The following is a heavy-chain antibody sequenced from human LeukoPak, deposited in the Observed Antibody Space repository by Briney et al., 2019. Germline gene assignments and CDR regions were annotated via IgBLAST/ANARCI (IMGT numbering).Heavy chain of an antibody. V-gene: IGHV1-69*02. D-gene: IGHD3-10*01. CDR3: ARGVGTEYYYYGMDV. J-gene: IGHJ6*02. Sequence: GASVKVSCKASGGTFSSYTISWVRQAPGQGLEWMGRIIPILGIANYAQKFQGRVTITADKSTSTAYMELSSLRSEDTAVYYCARGVGTEYYYYGMDVWGQGTTVTVSS. CDR1: GGTFSSYT. CDR2: IIPILGIA.